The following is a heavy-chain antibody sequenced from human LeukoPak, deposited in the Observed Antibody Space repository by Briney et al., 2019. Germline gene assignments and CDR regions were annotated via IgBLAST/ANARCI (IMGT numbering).Heavy chain of an antibody. Sequence: PGGSLRLSCAASGFSFSYFWMHWVRQAPGKGLVWVSRINRDGSGTSYADSVKGRFTISRDNAKNTLSLQMNSLRAEDTAVYYCTREPEYRGGPDDAFDIWGQGTMVTVSS. CDR3: TREPEYRGGPDDAFDI. D-gene: IGHD1-26*01. V-gene: IGHV3-74*01. CDR1: GFSFSYFW. CDR2: INRDGSGT. J-gene: IGHJ3*02.